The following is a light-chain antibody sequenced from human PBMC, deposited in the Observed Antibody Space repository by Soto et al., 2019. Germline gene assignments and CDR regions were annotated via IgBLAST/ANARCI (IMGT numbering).Light chain of an antibody. Sequence: QSAVAQPACVSGSPGQSITISCTGTSSDIGHYDYVSWYQQHPGKAPKLMIYHVTYRPSGVSNRYSGSKSGNSASLTISGLQADDEADYYCCSLTTSHTYVFGSGTKVTAL. CDR1: SSDIGHYDY. CDR2: HVT. V-gene: IGLV2-14*03. CDR3: CSLTTSHTYV. J-gene: IGLJ1*01.